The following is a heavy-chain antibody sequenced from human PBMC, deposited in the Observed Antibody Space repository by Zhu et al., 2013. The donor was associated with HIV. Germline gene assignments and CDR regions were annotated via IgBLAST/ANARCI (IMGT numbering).Heavy chain of an antibody. D-gene: IGHD3-9*01. CDR1: GYTFIGHY. J-gene: IGHJ6*03. CDR3: ARDPSTRYYTDV. V-gene: IGHV1-2*02. Sequence: QVQLMQSGAEVKKPGASVNVSCKASGYTFIGHYIHWVRQIPGQGLEWMGWINPNSGGSKCAQKFQGGVTLTRDTSISGAYLELKSLRSDDTAVYYCARDPSTRYYTDVWGKGTTVIVSS. CDR2: INPNSGGS.